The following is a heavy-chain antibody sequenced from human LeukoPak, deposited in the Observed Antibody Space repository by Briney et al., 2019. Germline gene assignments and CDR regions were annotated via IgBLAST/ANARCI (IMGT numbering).Heavy chain of an antibody. Sequence: SVKVSCKASGGTFISYTISWVRQAPGQGLEWMGGIIPIFGTANYAQKFQGRVTITTDESTSTAYMELSSLRSEDTAVYYCARAGGYYDSSGYPDRWGQGTLVTVSS. J-gene: IGHJ4*02. CDR2: IIPIFGTA. CDR3: ARAGGYYDSSGYPDR. V-gene: IGHV1-69*05. CDR1: GGTFISYT. D-gene: IGHD3-22*01.